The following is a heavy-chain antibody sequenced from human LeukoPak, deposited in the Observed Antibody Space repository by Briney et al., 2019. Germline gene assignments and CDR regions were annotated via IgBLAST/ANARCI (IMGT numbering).Heavy chain of an antibody. CDR2: ISAYNGNT. CDR3: ASTTSNRGATIFDY. D-gene: IGHD1-26*01. V-gene: IGHV1-18*01. J-gene: IGHJ4*02. CDR1: GYTFTSYG. Sequence: GASVKVSCKASGYTFTSYGISWVRQAPGQGLEWMGWISAYNGNTNYAQKLQGRVTMTTDTSTSTAYMELRSLRSDDTAVYYCASTTSNRGATIFDYWGQGTLVTVSS.